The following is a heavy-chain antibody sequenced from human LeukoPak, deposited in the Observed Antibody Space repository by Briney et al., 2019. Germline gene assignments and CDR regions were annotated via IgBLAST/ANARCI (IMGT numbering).Heavy chain of an antibody. CDR1: GGSISSYY. V-gene: IGHV4-59*01. J-gene: IGHJ5*02. Sequence: SETLSLTCTVSGGSISSYYWSWIRQPPGKGLEWIGYIYYSGSTNYNPSLKSRVAISVDTSKNQFSLKLSSVTAADTAVYYCARHDYGDWFDPWGQGTLVTVSS. CDR3: ARHDYGDWFDP. D-gene: IGHD4-17*01. CDR2: IYYSGST.